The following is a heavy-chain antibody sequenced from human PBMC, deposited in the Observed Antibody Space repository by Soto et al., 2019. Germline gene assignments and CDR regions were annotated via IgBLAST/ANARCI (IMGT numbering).Heavy chain of an antibody. CDR2: MSPNSGNT. CDR1: GYTFTSYD. J-gene: IGHJ4*02. D-gene: IGHD2-2*01. CDR3: ARGDVVVPAAMDFDY. Sequence: ASVKVSCKASGYTFTSYDINWVRQATGQGLEWMGWMSPNSGNTGYAQKLQGRVTMTRDTSMSTAYMELSGLRSEDTAVYYCARGDVVVPAAMDFDYWGQGTLVTVSS. V-gene: IGHV1-8*01.